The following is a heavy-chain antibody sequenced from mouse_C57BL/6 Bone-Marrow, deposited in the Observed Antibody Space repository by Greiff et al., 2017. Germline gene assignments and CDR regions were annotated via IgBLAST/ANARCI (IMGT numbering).Heavy chain of an antibody. D-gene: IGHD2-5*01. CDR3: ARRHYINYYAMDY. J-gene: IGHJ4*01. V-gene: IGHV1-18*01. CDR2: INPNNGGT. CDR1: GYTFTDYN. Sequence: VQLQQSGPELVKPGASVKIPCKASGYTFTDYNMDWVKQSHGKSLEWIGDINPNNGGTIYNQKFKGKATLTVDKSSSTAYMELRSLTSEDTAVYYCARRHYINYYAMDYWGQGTSVTVSS.